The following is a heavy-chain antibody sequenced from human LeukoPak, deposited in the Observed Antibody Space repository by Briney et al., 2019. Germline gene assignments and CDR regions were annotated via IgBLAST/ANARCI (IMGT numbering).Heavy chain of an antibody. V-gene: IGHV3-23*01. CDR3: AKDLSDPSHYGMAV. CDR2: ISGSGGST. D-gene: IGHD2-21*02. J-gene: IGHJ6*02. Sequence: GGSLRLSCAASGFTFSSYAMSWVRQAPGKGLEWVSAISGSGGSTYYADSVKGRCTISRDNSQNTLYLQMNTLRAEDTAVYYCAKDLSDPSHYGMAVWGQGTTVTVSS. CDR1: GFTFSSYA.